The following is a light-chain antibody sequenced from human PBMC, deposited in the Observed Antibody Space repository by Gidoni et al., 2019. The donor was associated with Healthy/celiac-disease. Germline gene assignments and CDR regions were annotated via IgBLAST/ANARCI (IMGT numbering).Light chain of an antibody. Sequence: ELVLTQSPATLSLSPGERATLSCRASQSFSSYLAWYQQKPGQAPRLLIYEASNGATGIPARCSGSGSGTDFTLTISSLEPEDFAVYYCQQRSNWITFGQGTRLEIK. CDR2: EAS. CDR1: QSFSSY. V-gene: IGKV3-11*01. CDR3: QQRSNWIT. J-gene: IGKJ5*01.